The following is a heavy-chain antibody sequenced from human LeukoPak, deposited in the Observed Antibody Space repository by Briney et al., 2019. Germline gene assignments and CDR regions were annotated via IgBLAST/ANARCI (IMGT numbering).Heavy chain of an antibody. Sequence: GGSLRLSCAASGFTFSNYWMHWVRQAPGKGLVWVSRINSDGSGTTSADSVKGRFTISRDNAKNTLYLQMNSLRAEDTAVYYCAKGGATVIDYWGQGTLVTVSS. V-gene: IGHV3-74*01. CDR1: GFTFSNYW. CDR2: INSDGSGT. J-gene: IGHJ4*02. CDR3: AKGGATVIDY. D-gene: IGHD4-17*01.